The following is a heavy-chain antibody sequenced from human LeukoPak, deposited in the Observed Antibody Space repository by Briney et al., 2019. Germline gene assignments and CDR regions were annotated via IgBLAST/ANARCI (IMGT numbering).Heavy chain of an antibody. CDR1: GYTFTSYG. D-gene: IGHD6-6*01. V-gene: IGHV1-46*01. CDR3: ARDSYEQLADHGMDV. J-gene: IGHJ6*02. CDR2: INPSGGST. Sequence: ASVKVSCKASGYTFTSYGISWVRQAPGQGLEWMGIINPSGGSTSYAQKFQGRVTMTRDTSTSTVYMELSSLRSEDTAVYYCARDSYEQLADHGMDVWGQGTTVTVSS.